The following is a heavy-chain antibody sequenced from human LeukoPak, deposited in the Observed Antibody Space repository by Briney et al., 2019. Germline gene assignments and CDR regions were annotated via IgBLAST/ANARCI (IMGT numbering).Heavy chain of an antibody. D-gene: IGHD4-17*01. CDR1: GGSISSYY. CDR3: ARHTAEGIGDAFDI. J-gene: IGHJ3*02. Sequence: SETLSLTCTVSGGSISSYYWSWIRQPPGKGLEWIGYIYYSGSTYYNPSLKSRVTISVDTSKNQFSLKLSSVTAADTAVYYCARHTAEGIGDAFDIWGQGTMVTVSS. CDR2: IYYSGST. V-gene: IGHV4-59*08.